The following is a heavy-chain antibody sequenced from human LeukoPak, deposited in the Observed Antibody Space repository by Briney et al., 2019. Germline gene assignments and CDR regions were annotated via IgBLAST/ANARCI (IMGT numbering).Heavy chain of an antibody. CDR2: IYSGGST. V-gene: IGHV3-66*01. Sequence: PGGSLRLSCAASGFTVSSNYMSWVRQAPGKGLEWVSDIYSGGSTYYADSVKGRFTISIDNSKNTLYLQMNSLRAEDTAVYYCARDYDSNWIFDPWGQGTLVTVSS. J-gene: IGHJ5*02. CDR1: GFTVSSNY. D-gene: IGHD4-11*01. CDR3: ARDYDSNWIFDP.